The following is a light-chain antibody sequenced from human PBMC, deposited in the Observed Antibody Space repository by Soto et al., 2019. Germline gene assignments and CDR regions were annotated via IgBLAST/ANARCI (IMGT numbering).Light chain of an antibody. CDR1: SSDVGGYNY. V-gene: IGLV2-14*01. Sequence: QSVLTQPASVSGSPGQSITISCTGTSSDVGGYNYVSWYQQHPGKAPKPMIYEVSNRPSGVPDRFSGSKSGTSASLAISGLTYEAEADYYGAACDDRLNGDAFGTGTKVTGL. J-gene: IGLJ1*01. CDR3: AACDDRLNGDA. CDR2: EVS.